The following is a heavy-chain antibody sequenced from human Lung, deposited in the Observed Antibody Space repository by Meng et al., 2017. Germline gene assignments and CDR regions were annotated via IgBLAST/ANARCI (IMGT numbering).Heavy chain of an antibody. D-gene: IGHD1/OR15-1a*01. Sequence: QVQLEQWGAGLLKPSETLSLTCAVYGGSFSGYYWSWIRQPPGKGLEWIGEINHSGSTNYNPSLKSRVTISVDTSKNQFSLKLSSVTAADTAVYYCARPKQANWYFDPWGRGTLVTVSS. CDR2: INHSGST. CDR3: ARPKQANWYFDP. J-gene: IGHJ2*01. V-gene: IGHV4-34*01. CDR1: GGSFSGYY.